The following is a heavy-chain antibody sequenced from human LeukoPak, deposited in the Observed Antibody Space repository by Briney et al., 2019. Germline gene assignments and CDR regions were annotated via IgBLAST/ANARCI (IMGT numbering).Heavy chain of an antibody. D-gene: IGHD6-13*01. CDR1: GFTFSRYR. CDR2: IKQDGNEK. V-gene: IGHV3-7*03. CDR3: AKGTHSSSWHWYDP. J-gene: IGHJ5*02. Sequence: GGSLRLSCEASGFTFSRYRMTWVRQVPGKGLEWVANIKQDGNEKYYVDSVRGRFTISRDNAKNSLYLQMNSLRAEDTAVYYCAKGTHSSSWHWYDPWGQGTLVTVSS.